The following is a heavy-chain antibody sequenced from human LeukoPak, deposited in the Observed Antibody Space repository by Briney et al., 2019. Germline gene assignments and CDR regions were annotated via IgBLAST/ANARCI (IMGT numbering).Heavy chain of an antibody. J-gene: IGHJ5*02. Sequence: ASVKVSCKASGYTFTSYDISWVRQAPGQGLEWMGWISAYNGNTNYAQKLQGRVTMTTDTSTSTAYMELRSLRSDDTAVYYCATKLPGIAAAATPLDNWFDPWGQGTLVTVSS. CDR1: GYTFTSYD. V-gene: IGHV1-18*01. CDR2: ISAYNGNT. CDR3: ATKLPGIAAAATPLDNWFDP. D-gene: IGHD6-13*01.